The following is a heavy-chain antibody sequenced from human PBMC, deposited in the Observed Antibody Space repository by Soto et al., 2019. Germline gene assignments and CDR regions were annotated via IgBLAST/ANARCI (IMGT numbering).Heavy chain of an antibody. CDR1: GYTFTGYY. Sequence: ASVKVSCKASGYTFTGYYMHWVRQAPGQGLQWMGWINPDTGAINYAQEFQGWVTMTRDTSTNTAYMELSRLRVDDTAIYYCVLSYSTSWYIWFVSWGQGTLVTVS. D-gene: IGHD6-13*01. V-gene: IGHV1-2*04. CDR2: INPDTGAI. J-gene: IGHJ5*01. CDR3: VLSYSTSWYIWFVS.